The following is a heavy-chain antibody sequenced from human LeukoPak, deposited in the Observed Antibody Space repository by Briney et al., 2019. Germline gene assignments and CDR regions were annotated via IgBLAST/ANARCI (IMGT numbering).Heavy chain of an antibody. CDR3: AKDMGCSGTSCTWNWFDP. J-gene: IGHJ5*02. CDR2: ISGDGGGT. D-gene: IGHD2-2*01. CDR1: GFSFDDYA. Sequence: GGSLRLSCAASGFSFDDYAMHWVRQAPGKGLEWVSVISGDGGGTFYADSVKGRFTISRDNSKNSLYLQMNSLRTEDTAFYYCAKDMGCSGTSCTWNWFDPWGQGTLVTVSS. V-gene: IGHV3-43*02.